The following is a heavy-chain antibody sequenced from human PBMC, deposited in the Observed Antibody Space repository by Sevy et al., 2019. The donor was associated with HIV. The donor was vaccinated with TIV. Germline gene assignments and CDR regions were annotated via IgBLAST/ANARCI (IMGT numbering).Heavy chain of an antibody. CDR1: GGTFNTYA. CDR3: ARGDGLRNCGGGSCYSGNY. CDR2: ITPIFDTA. V-gene: IGHV1-69*06. Sequence: ASVKVSCKTSGGTFNTYAISWVRQAPGQGLEWMGGITPIFDTANYAQKFQDRVTITADKATSTVYMELSSLRSEDTAIYFCARGDGLRNCGGGSCYSGNYWGQGTLVTVSS. J-gene: IGHJ4*02. D-gene: IGHD2-15*01.